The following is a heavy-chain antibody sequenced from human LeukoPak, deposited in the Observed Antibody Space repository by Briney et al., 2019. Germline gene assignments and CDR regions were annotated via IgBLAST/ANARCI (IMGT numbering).Heavy chain of an antibody. Sequence: GGSLRLSCAASEFTYGMNWVRQAPGKGLECVSAISSSGSNTYYADSVKGRLTISRDNAKNSPYLQMNSLRADDTAVYYCARDRGWRQIDYWGQGTLVTVSS. CDR1: EFTYG. D-gene: IGHD5-18*01. CDR3: ARDRGWRQIDY. V-gene: IGHV3-21*01. J-gene: IGHJ4*02. CDR2: ISSSGSNT.